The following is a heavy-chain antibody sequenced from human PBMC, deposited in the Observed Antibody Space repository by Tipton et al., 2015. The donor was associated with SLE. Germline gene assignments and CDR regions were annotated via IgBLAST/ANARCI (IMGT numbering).Heavy chain of an antibody. Sequence: SLRLSCAASGFTFSAYWMSWVRQAPGKGLEWVADIKTDGSDKYHVDSVKGRFTISRDNAKNSLYLQMNRVRSEDTALYYCVKSVVVSGAIPEAFDIWGQGTMVTVAP. V-gene: IGHV3-7*03. CDR1: GFTFSAYW. D-gene: IGHD2-15*01. CDR3: VKSVVVSGAIPEAFDI. CDR2: IKTDGSDK. J-gene: IGHJ3*02.